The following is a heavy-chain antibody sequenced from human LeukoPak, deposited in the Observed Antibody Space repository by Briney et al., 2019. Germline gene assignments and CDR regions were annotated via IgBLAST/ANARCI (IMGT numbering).Heavy chain of an antibody. CDR2: INHSGST. CDR3: ATPYYGSGSYYSGGYGN. Sequence: KASETLSLTCAVYGGSFSGYYWSWIRQPPGKGLEWIGEINHSGSTNYNPSLKSRVTISVDTSKNQFSLKLSSVTDAGTAVYYCATPYYGSGSYYSGGYGNWGQGTLVTVSS. D-gene: IGHD3-10*01. V-gene: IGHV4-34*01. CDR1: GGSFSGYY. J-gene: IGHJ4*02.